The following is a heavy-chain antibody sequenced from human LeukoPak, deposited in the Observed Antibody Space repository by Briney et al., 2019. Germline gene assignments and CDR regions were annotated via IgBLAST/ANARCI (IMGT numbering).Heavy chain of an antibody. CDR3: ARRKLYQPLGVIKPLFDY. J-gene: IGHJ4*02. CDR1: GGSFSGYY. CDR2: INHSGST. V-gene: IGHV4-34*01. Sequence: SETLSLTCAVYGGSFSGYYWSWIRQPPGKGLEWIEEINHSGSTNYNPSLKNRVTISVDTSKNQFSLKLSSVTAADTAVYYCARRKLYQPLGVIKPLFDYWGQGTLVTVSS. D-gene: IGHD2-2*01.